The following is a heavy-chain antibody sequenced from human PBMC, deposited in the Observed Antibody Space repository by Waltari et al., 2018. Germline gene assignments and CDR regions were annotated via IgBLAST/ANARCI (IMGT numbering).Heavy chain of an antibody. CDR2: MQYRGST. V-gene: IGHV4-39*01. Sequence: QVQLQESGPGLVKPSATLSLTCTVPGGSISSNYNWGWIRQPPGKGLEWMGNMQYRGSTFYNPSLESRVTISLDTSRNQFSLRLSSVYAADTAVYFCGRIAFGDDGGYFQYWGQGTLVTVSS. D-gene: IGHD4-17*01. CDR3: GRIAFGDDGGYFQY. J-gene: IGHJ1*01. CDR1: GGSISSNYN.